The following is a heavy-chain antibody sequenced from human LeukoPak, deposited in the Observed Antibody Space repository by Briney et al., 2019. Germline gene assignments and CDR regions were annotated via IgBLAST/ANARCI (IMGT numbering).Heavy chain of an antibody. D-gene: IGHD5-18*01. V-gene: IGHV4-59*01. CDR3: ARGDTAIPRY. CDR1: GGSISSDY. CDR2: IYYSGST. Sequence: SETLSLTCTVSGGSISSDYWSWIRQPPGKGLEWIGYIYYSGSTNYTPSLKSRVTMSVDTSKNQFSLRLSSVTAADTALYYCARGDTAIPRYWGQGTLVTVSS. J-gene: IGHJ4*02.